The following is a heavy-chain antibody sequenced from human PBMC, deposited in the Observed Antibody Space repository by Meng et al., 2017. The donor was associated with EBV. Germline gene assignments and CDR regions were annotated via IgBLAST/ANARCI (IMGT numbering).Heavy chain of an antibody. CDR1: GGPFRYYA. CDR2: FLPRLGAP. D-gene: IGHD3-10*01. CDR3: ASESGRGYTPDY. J-gene: IGHJ4*02. Sequence: QVAVVQSAARVKKPGSSVKVSCKTSGGPFRYYAISWVRQAPGQGLEWLGGFLPRLGAPNYAQKFHGRVKITADESTSTHYMDLSSLRSEDTAIYYCASESGRGYTPDYWGQGTLVTVSS. V-gene: IGHV1-69*01.